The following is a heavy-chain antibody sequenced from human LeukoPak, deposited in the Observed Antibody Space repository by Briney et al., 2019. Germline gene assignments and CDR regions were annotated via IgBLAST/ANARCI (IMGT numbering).Heavy chain of an antibody. Sequence: GGSLRLSCAASGFTFSSYGMSWVRQAPGKGLEWVSAISGSGGSTYYANSVKGRFTISRDNSKNTLYLQMNSLRAEDTAVYYCAKEERTITFGGVIEYPPYYFDYWGQGTLVTVSS. D-gene: IGHD3-16*02. CDR1: GFTFSSYG. CDR3: AKEERTITFGGVIEYPPYYFDY. V-gene: IGHV3-23*01. J-gene: IGHJ4*02. CDR2: ISGSGGST.